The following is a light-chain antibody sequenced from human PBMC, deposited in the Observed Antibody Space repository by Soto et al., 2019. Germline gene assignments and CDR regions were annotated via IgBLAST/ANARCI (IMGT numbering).Light chain of an antibody. CDR2: DVS. J-gene: IGLJ2*01. Sequence: QSVLTQPASVSGSPGQSITISCTGTSSDVGGYNYVSWYQQHPGKAPKLMIYDVSTRPSGVSNRFSGSKSGNTASLPISGLQAEDEADYYCSSYTSSSTLVFGGGTKLTVL. V-gene: IGLV2-14*01. CDR3: SSYTSSSTLV. CDR1: SSDVGGYNY.